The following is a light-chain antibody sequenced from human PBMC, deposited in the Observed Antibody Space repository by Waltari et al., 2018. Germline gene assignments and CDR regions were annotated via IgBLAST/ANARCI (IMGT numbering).Light chain of an antibody. CDR3: QQSYSSPFT. Sequence: DIQLTQSPSSLSASVGDRVTITCRASQSIASYLNWYQQKPGKAPKFLIYSASSLQSGVPSRFSGSRSGIDFTLTISSLQPEDFAVYYCQQSYSSPFTFGPGTRVDIK. V-gene: IGKV1-39*01. CDR1: QSIASY. CDR2: SAS. J-gene: IGKJ3*01.